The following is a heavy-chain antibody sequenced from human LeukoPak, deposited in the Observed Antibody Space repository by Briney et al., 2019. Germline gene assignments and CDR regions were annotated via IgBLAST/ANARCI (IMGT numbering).Heavy chain of an antibody. CDR2: IYYSGST. J-gene: IGHJ6*03. CDR1: SGSIGSSSYY. CDR3: ARPLHSGSYYGYYYYMDV. D-gene: IGHD1-26*01. Sequence: SETLSLTCTVSSGSIGSSSYYWGWIRQPPGKGLEWIGSIYYSGSTYYNPSLKSRVTISVDTSKNQFSLKLSSVTAADTAVYYCARPLHSGSYYGYYYYMDVWGKGTTVTVSS. V-gene: IGHV4-39*01.